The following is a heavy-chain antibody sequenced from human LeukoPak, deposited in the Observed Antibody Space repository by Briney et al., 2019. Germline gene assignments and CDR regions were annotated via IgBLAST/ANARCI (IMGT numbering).Heavy chain of an antibody. CDR2: VSGSGGST. D-gene: IGHD2-2*01. CDR3: ARESIVVVPAAIVPYGMDV. V-gene: IGHV3-23*01. Sequence: GGSLRLSCAASGFTFSSYAMSWVRQAPGKGLEWVSAVSGSGGSTYYADSVKGRFTISRDNSKNTLYLQMNSLRAEDTAVYYCARESIVVVPAAIVPYGMDVWGQGTTVTVSS. J-gene: IGHJ6*02. CDR1: GFTFSSYA.